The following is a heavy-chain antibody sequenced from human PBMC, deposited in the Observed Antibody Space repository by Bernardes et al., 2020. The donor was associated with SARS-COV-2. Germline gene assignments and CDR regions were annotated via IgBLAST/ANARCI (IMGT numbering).Heavy chain of an antibody. J-gene: IGHJ4*02. V-gene: IGHV3-23*01. CDR3: ARKYCSSTSCSNFDY. CDR1: GFTFSSYA. CDR2: ISGSGGST. Sequence: GGSLRLSCAASGFTFSSYAMSWVRQAPGKGLEWVSAISGSGGSTYYADSVKGRFTISRDNSKNTLYLQMNSLRAEDTAVYYCARKYCSSTSCSNFDYWGQGTLVTVSA. D-gene: IGHD2-2*01.